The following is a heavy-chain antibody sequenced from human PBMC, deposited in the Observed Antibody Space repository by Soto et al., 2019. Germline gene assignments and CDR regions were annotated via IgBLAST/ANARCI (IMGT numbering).Heavy chain of an antibody. J-gene: IGHJ6*02. D-gene: IGHD1-1*01. V-gene: IGHV4-59*01. Sequence: PSETLSLTCTVSGGSISSYYWSWIRQPPGKGLEWIGYIYYSGSTNYNPSLMSRVTISVDTSKNQFSLKLSSVTAADTAVYYCAREGETGTTYGYGMDVWGQGTTVTVSS. CDR3: AREGETGTTYGYGMDV. CDR2: IYYSGST. CDR1: GGSISSYY.